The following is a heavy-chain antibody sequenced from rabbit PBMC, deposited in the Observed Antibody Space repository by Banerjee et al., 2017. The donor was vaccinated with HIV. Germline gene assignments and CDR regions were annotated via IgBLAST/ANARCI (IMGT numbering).Heavy chain of an antibody. CDR1: GFDFSSYA. J-gene: IGHJ4*01. V-gene: IGHV1S45*01. Sequence: QEQLVESGGGLVQPEGSLTLTCKASGFDFSSYAMCWVRQAPGKGLEWIGCINTATSKDVYANWAKGRFTISTTSSTTVTLKMTSVTAADTATYFCARDLAGGIGWNFSLWGQGTLVTVS. D-gene: IGHD4-2*01. CDR2: INTATSKD. CDR3: ARDLAGGIGWNFSL.